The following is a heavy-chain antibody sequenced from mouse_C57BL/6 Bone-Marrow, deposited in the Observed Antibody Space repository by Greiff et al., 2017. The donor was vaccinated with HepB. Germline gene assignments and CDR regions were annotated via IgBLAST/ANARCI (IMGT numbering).Heavy chain of an antibody. J-gene: IGHJ4*01. D-gene: IGHD1-1*01. Sequence: VQLQQSGPGLVKPSQSLSLTCSVTGYSITSGYYWNWIRQFPGNKLEWMGYISYDGSNNYNPPLKNRISITRDTSKNQFFLKLNPVTTEDTATYYCARGGSSSLYAMDYWGQGTSVTVSS. CDR3: ARGGSSSLYAMDY. V-gene: IGHV3-6*01. CDR1: GYSITSGYY. CDR2: ISYDGSN.